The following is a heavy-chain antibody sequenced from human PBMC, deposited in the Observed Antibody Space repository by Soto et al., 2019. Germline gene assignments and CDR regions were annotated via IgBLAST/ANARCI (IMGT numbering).Heavy chain of an antibody. D-gene: IGHD1-7*01. CDR1: GFTFSDLY. Sequence: EVQLVESGGDLVQPGGSLRLSCAVSGFTFSDLYMDWVRQAPGKGLEWVGRIRNRANSYTTDYAASVKGRFTISRDDSKNSLYLQMNSLKTEDTAMYYCARRITGTPPADGGSWGQGTLVTVSS. CDR3: ARRITGTPPADGGS. J-gene: IGHJ5*02. V-gene: IGHV3-72*01. CDR2: IRNRANSYTT.